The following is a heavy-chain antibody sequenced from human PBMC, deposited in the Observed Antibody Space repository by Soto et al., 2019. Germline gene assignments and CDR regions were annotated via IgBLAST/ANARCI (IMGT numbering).Heavy chain of an antibody. Sequence: GGSLRLACAASGLIFENFGMSWVRQAPGKGLEWISSISGSGFKKYYADSVKGRFTISRDNSKSTVYLELNNLSAEDTAVYHCAKNQGVELVPLATVDWFDPWGQGSVVTVSS. J-gene: IGHJ5*02. D-gene: IGHD1-26*01. CDR2: ISGSGFKK. V-gene: IGHV3-23*01. CDR3: AKNQGVELVPLATVDWFDP. CDR1: GLIFENFG.